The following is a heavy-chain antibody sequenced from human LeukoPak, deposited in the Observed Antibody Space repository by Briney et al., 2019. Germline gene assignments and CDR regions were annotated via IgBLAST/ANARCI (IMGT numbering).Heavy chain of an antibody. CDR3: ARRPATYSTTVTTMRFDY. D-gene: IGHD4-11*01. CDR1: GGSISSYY. J-gene: IGHJ4*02. Sequence: PSETLSLTCTVSGGSISSYYWSWIRQPAGKGLEWIGRIYTSGSTNYNPSLKSRVTMSVDTSKNQFSLKLSSVTAADTAVYYCARRPATYSTTVTTMRFDYWGQGTLVTVSS. CDR2: IYTSGST. V-gene: IGHV4-4*07.